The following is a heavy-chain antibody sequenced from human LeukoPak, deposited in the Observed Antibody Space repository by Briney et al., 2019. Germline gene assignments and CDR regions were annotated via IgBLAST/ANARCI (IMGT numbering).Heavy chain of an antibody. J-gene: IGHJ4*02. CDR3: ARGSRPRLRGYSGYDSNYFDY. CDR1: GGSISSGDYY. CDR2: IYYSGST. V-gene: IGHV4-30-4*02. Sequence: SETLSLTCTVSGGSISSGDYYWSWIRQPPGKGLEWIGYIYYSGSTYYNPSLKSRVTISVDTSKNQFSLKLSSVTAADTAVYYCARGSRPRLRGYSGYDSNYFDYWGQGTLVTVSS. D-gene: IGHD5-12*01.